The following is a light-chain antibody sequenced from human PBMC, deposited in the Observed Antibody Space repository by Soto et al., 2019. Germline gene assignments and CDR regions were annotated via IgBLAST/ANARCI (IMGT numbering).Light chain of an antibody. CDR1: RSSSSY. V-gene: IGKV3-20*01. Sequence: RSSSSYVAWHQKPAGQAPRLLICGASTRAAGIAARSSGSWCGTESTLTISRLEPEYFAVYYRQQYGSSLWTFGQGTKVDIK. J-gene: IGKJ1*01. CDR3: QQYGSSLWT. CDR2: GAS.